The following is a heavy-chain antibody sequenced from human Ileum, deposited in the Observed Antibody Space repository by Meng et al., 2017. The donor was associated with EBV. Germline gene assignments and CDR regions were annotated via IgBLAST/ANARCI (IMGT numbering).Heavy chain of an antibody. CDR3: AYYTAGRGGVGS. J-gene: IGHJ4*02. D-gene: IGHD2-8*02. CDR1: GASVSSGGYH. CDR2: MYDSDSGKA. Sequence: AQLQESGPGLVKPSETRSLSCSVSGASVSSGGYHWSWIRQPPGKGLEWIGCMYDSDSGKAKYNPSLNSRVIISLDTSKNHFVLKLTSVTAADTAVYYCAYYTAGRGGVGSWGQGTLVTVSS. V-gene: IGHV4-61*03.